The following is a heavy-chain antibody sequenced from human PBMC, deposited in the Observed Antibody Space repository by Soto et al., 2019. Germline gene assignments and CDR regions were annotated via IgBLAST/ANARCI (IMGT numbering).Heavy chain of an antibody. V-gene: IGHV4-4*02. Sequence: LSLTCAVSGDSVSNNKWWSWVRLSPGKGLEWIGEVFRSGDTNYNPSLKSRVTISMDKSKNEFLLQLKSVTAADTAMYYCAKNGDYVLEYWGQGTLVTVYS. D-gene: IGHD4-17*01. J-gene: IGHJ4*02. CDR2: VFRSGDT. CDR1: GDSVSNNKW. CDR3: AKNGDYVLEY.